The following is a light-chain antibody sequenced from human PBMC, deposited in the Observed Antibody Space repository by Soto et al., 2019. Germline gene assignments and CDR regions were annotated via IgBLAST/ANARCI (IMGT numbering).Light chain of an antibody. CDR1: QSISSS. Sequence: EIVMTQSPATLSVSPGERATLSCRASQSISSSLAWYQLKPGQAPRLLIYGASTRATGIPARFSGSGSGKEFTLTISSLQSEDFAVYYCQQYNDWRYTFGQGTKLEIK. V-gene: IGKV3-15*01. J-gene: IGKJ2*01. CDR2: GAS. CDR3: QQYNDWRYT.